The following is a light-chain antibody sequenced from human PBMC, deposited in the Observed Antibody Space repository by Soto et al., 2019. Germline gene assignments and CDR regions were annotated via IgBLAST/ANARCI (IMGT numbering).Light chain of an antibody. Sequence: EIVLTQSPGSLSLSPGERATLSGRASQSVSSTFFAWYQQRPGQAPRLLMYGASSRATGIPERFSGSGSGTDFTLTISRLEPEDFAVYYCQQFDSSVTFGQGTKVEIK. CDR2: GAS. CDR1: QSVSSTF. V-gene: IGKV3-20*01. CDR3: QQFDSSVT. J-gene: IGKJ1*01.